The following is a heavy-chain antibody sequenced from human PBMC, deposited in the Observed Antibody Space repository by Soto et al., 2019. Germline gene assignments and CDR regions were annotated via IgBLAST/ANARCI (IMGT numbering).Heavy chain of an antibody. J-gene: IGHJ4*02. CDR2: ISAGGGNT. Sequence: PGGSLSLSCAASGFTFSSYATSWVRQAPGEGLECVSDISAGGGNTYYADSVKGRFTISRDTSKNTLYLRINSLRDEGTAVYDCAQKYKRHGDYSGCPDYWGQGTRVTVSS. D-gene: IGHD4-17*01. CDR1: GFTFSSYA. V-gene: IGHV3-23*01. CDR3: AQKYKRHGDYSGCPDY.